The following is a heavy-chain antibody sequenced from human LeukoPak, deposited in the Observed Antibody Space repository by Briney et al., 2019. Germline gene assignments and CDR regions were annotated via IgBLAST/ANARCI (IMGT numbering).Heavy chain of an antibody. Sequence: SETLSLTCAVSGDSMTSNNWWSWVRQPPGKGLEWIGDIYHTGRTNYNPSLKSRVTISVDTSKNQFSLKLSSVTAADTAVYYCARVHDSSGYYYALETWGQGTLVTVSS. CDR2: IYHTGRT. V-gene: IGHV4-4*02. D-gene: IGHD3-22*01. CDR3: ARVHDSSGYYYALET. J-gene: IGHJ5*02. CDR1: GDSMTSNNW.